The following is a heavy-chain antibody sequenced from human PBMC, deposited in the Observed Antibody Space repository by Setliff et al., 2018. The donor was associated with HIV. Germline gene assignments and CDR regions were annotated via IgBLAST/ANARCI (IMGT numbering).Heavy chain of an antibody. CDR3: ARESKGAMALEIFDY. V-gene: IGHV3-21*01. CDR1: GFTFSNAW. J-gene: IGHJ4*02. D-gene: IGHD1-26*01. Sequence: GGSLRLSCAASGFTFSNAWMSWVRQAPGKGLEWVSSISSSSYIYYADSVKGRFTISRDSAKISLFLQMNSLRAEDTAVYYCARESKGAMALEIFDYWGQGTLVTVSS. CDR2: ISSSSYI.